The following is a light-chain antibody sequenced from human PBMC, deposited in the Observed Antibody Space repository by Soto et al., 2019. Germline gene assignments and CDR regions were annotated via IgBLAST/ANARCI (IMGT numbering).Light chain of an antibody. CDR3: QHYNNWPAWT. CDR1: QSVSSK. V-gene: IGKV3-15*01. Sequence: DIVLTQSPATLSLSPGERATFSCGASQSVSSKLAWYQQKPGQAPRLLIYGASTRATGIPARFSGSGSGTEFTLTISSLQSEDFAVYYCQHYNNWPAWTFGQGTKVDIK. CDR2: GAS. J-gene: IGKJ1*01.